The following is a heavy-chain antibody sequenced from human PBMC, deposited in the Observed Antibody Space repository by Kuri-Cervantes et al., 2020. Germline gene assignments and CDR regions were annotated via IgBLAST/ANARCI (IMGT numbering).Heavy chain of an antibody. CDR3: AKPRSHTSSWYSFDY. CDR1: GFTFNNYV. J-gene: IGHJ4*02. D-gene: IGHD6-13*01. Sequence: GESLKISCVGSGFTFNNYVMNWVRQAPGKGLEWVSAIIGSSSATYYADSVKGRLTISRDNARNTLYLQMNSLRAEDTAVYYCAKPRSHTSSWYSFDYWGQGTLVTVSS. CDR2: IIGSSSAT. V-gene: IGHV3-23*01.